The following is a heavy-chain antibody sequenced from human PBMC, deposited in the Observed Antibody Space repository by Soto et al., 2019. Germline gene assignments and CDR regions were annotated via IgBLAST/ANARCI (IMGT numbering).Heavy chain of an antibody. J-gene: IGHJ4*02. Sequence: ASVKVSCKASGYTFTSYAMHWVRQAPGQRLEWMGWINAGNGNTKYSQKFQGRVTITRDTSASTAYMELSSLRSEDTAVYYCARGGGYDFFEYYFDYWGQGTLVTVSS. CDR3: ARGGGYDFFEYYFDY. D-gene: IGHD5-12*01. CDR1: GYTFTSYA. CDR2: INAGNGNT. V-gene: IGHV1-3*01.